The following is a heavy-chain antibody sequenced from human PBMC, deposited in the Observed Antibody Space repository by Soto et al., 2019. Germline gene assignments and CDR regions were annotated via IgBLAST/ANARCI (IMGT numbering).Heavy chain of an antibody. CDR1: GFSFSRYA. V-gene: IGHV3-23*01. CDR3: AKVFYYYDSSGYYYFDY. J-gene: IGHJ4*02. D-gene: IGHD3-22*01. Sequence: GGCLRLSCAACGFSFSRYAVSWFRQAPGKGPEWISSISGSGSTIYYADSVKGRFTISRDNSKNTLYLQMSSLRAEDTAVYYCAKVFYYYDSSGYYYFDYWGQGTLVTVSS. CDR2: ISGSGSTI.